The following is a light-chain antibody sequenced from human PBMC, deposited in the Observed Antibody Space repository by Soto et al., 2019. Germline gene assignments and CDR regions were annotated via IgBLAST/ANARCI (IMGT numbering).Light chain of an antibody. J-gene: IGLJ1*01. CDR3: ISYTDRQSYL. CDR2: AVS. CDR1: SSDIGSYNH. Sequence: VLTQPASVSGSPGQSITISCSGTSSDIGSYNHVAWYQQFPGKSPKLMIYAVSDRPSGVSDRFSGSKSGITASLTISGLQTEDEADYYCISYTDRQSYLFGTGTKVTV. V-gene: IGLV2-14*03.